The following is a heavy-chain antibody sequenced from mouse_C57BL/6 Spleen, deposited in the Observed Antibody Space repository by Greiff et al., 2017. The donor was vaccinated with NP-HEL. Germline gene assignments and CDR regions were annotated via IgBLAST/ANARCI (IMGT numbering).Heavy chain of an antibody. V-gene: IGHV1-54*01. D-gene: IGHD2-3*01. J-gene: IGHJ4*01. Sequence: VQRVESGAELVRPGTSVKVSCKASGYAFTNYLIEWVKQRPGQGLEWIGVINPGSGGTNYNEKFKGKATLTADKSSSTAYMQLSSLTSEDSAVYFCARFGDGLYAMDYWGQGTSVTVSS. CDR2: INPGSGGT. CDR3: ARFGDGLYAMDY. CDR1: GYAFTNYL.